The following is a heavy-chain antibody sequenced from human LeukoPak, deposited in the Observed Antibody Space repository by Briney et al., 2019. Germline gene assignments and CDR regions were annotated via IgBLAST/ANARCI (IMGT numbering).Heavy chain of an antibody. Sequence: GRSLRLSCAASGFTFGDYAMHWVRQAPGKGLEWVSGIGWNSGGIVYADSVKGRFTISRDNAKNSLYLQMNSLGAEDTAFYYCVKVTAAGFVDHWGQGTLVTVSS. CDR2: IGWNSGGI. J-gene: IGHJ4*02. CDR1: GFTFGDYA. V-gene: IGHV3-9*01. CDR3: VKVTAAGFVDH. D-gene: IGHD6-13*01.